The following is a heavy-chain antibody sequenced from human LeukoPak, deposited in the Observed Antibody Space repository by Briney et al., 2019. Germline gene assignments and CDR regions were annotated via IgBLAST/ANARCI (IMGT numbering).Heavy chain of an antibody. Sequence: SETLSLTCTVSGYSISSGYYWSWIRQPPGKGLEWIGYIYYSGSTNYNPSLKSRVTISVDTSKNQFSLKLSSVTAADTAVYYCARHILGLERQLAYFDYWGQGTLVTVSS. V-gene: IGHV4-59*08. CDR3: ARHILGLERQLAYFDY. CDR1: GYSISSGYY. CDR2: IYYSGST. J-gene: IGHJ4*02. D-gene: IGHD6-13*01.